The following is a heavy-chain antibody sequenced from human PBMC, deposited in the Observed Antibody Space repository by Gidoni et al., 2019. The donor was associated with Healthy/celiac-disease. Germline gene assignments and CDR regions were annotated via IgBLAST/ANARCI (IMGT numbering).Heavy chain of an antibody. V-gene: IGHV3-21*01. D-gene: IGHD3-16*01. CDR2: ISSSSSYI. CDR1: GFTFSSYS. J-gene: IGHJ4*02. CDR3: AREGGNDYLDY. Sequence: EVQLVESGGGLVKPGGSLRPPCAASGFTFSSYSMNWVRQAPGKGMECVSSISSSSSYIYYADSVKGRFTISRDNAKNSLYLQMNSLRAEDTAVYYCAREGGNDYLDYWGQGTLVTVSS.